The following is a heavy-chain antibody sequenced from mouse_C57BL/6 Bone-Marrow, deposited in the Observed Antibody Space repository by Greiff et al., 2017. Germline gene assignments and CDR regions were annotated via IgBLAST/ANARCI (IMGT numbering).Heavy chain of an antibody. CDR1: GYTFTSYW. CDR3: AREKGLTTVVFDY. Sequence: QVHVKQPGAELVKPGASVKMSCKASGYTFTSYWITWVKQRPGQGLEWIGDIYPGSGSTNYNEKFKSKATLTVDTSSSTAYMQLSSLTSEDSAVYYGAREKGLTTVVFDYWGQGTTLTVSS. V-gene: IGHV1-55*01. D-gene: IGHD1-1*01. J-gene: IGHJ2*01. CDR2: IYPGSGST.